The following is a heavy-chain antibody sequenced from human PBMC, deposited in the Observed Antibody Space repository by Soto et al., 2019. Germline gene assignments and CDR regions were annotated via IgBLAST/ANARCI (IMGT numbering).Heavy chain of an antibody. CDR2: IYYSGST. V-gene: IGHV4-30-2*03. CDR3: ARHAALNWFDP. J-gene: IGHJ5*02. Sequence: SETMSLTCAVSGGSISSGCCSWSWIRQPPGKGLEWIGSIYYSGSTYYNPSLKSRVTISVDTSKNQFSLKLSSVTAADTAVYYCARHAALNWFDPWGQGTLVTVSS. CDR1: GGSISSGCCS.